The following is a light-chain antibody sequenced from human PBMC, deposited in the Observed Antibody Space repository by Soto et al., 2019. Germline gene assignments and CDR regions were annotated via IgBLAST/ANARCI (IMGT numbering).Light chain of an antibody. CDR2: GAS. V-gene: IGKV3-15*01. CDR3: QQYKNWPPYT. Sequence: VMTQSPATLSVSPGERATLSCRASQSISSKLAWYQQKPGQAPRLLIYGASTRATGIPARFSGSGSGTEFTLTVSSLQSEDFAVYYCQQYKNWPPYTFGQGTKLEIK. CDR1: QSISSK. J-gene: IGKJ2*01.